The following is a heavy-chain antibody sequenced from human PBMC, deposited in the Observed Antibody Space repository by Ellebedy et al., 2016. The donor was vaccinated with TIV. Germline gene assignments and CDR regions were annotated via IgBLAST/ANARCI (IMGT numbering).Heavy chain of an antibody. Sequence: PGGSLRLSCATSAFTFDDYGMSWVRQVPGRGLEWVSGITWNGRSTDYADSVKGRFTISRDNANKSMYLQMDRMRVEDTCLYYCARDLLKRRVTGLVGYWGQGTLVTVSS. J-gene: IGHJ4*02. CDR2: ITWNGRST. V-gene: IGHV3-20*04. D-gene: IGHD2-21*02. CDR1: AFTFDDYG. CDR3: ARDLLKRRVTGLVGY.